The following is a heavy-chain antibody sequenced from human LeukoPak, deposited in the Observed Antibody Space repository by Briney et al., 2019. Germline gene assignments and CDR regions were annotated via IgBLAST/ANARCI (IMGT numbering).Heavy chain of an antibody. J-gene: IGHJ4*02. Sequence: SETLSLTCTVSGGSITDYYWGWIRQPPGKGLEWIGYDYYSGSSNYNPSLRSRVTISVDTSKNQFSLKLSSVTAADTAVYYCARRRVLWFGELYAYDYWGQGTLVTVSS. CDR1: GGSITDYY. CDR3: ARRRVLWFGELYAYDY. D-gene: IGHD3-10*01. CDR2: DYYSGSS. V-gene: IGHV4-59*12.